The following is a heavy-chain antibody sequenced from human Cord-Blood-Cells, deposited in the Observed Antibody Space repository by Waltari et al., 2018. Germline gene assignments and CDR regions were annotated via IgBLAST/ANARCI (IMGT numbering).Heavy chain of an antibody. J-gene: IGHJ4*02. Sequence: QLQLQESGPGLVKPSETLSLTCTVYGGSISSSRYYWGWIRQPPGKGLERIGSIFYSGSTYYNPPLKSRVTISVDTSKTQFSLKLSSVTAADTAVYYCARAVRGGYDYWGQGTLVTVSS. CDR3: ARAVRGGYDY. V-gene: IGHV4-39*01. D-gene: IGHD3-10*01. CDR2: IFYSGST. CDR1: GGSISSSRYY.